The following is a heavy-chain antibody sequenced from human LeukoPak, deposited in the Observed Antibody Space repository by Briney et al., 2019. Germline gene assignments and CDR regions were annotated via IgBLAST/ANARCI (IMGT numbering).Heavy chain of an antibody. D-gene: IGHD5-12*01. Sequence: GGSLRLSCVASGFTFSRYWMSWVRQAPGKGLEWVGNIKQDGSEENYVDSVKGRFTISRDNAENSVYVQMNSLRAEDTAVYYCARDWNGRGYDTWLWGQGTQVTVSS. J-gene: IGHJ4*02. CDR2: IKQDGSEE. CDR1: GFTFSRYW. V-gene: IGHV3-7*01. CDR3: ARDWNGRGYDTWL.